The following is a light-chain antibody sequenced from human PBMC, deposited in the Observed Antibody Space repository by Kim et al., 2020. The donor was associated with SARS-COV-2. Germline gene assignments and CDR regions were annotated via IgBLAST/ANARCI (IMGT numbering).Light chain of an antibody. CDR3: LQHSHWPFT. CDR1: RSLVYSDGNTY. Sequence: DVVMTQSPLSLPVTLGQSASISCRSSRSLVYSDGNTYLNWFQQRPGQSPRRLIYEVSNRDSGVPDRFSGSGSGTDFTLKISRVEAEDVGVYYCLQHSHWPFTFGPGTKVDIK. CDR2: EVS. J-gene: IGKJ3*01. V-gene: IGKV2-30*01.